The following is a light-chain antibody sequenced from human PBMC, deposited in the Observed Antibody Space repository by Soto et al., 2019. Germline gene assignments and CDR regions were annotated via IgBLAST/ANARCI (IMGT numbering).Light chain of an antibody. CDR1: SSDVGGYNY. V-gene: IGLV2-11*01. J-gene: IGLJ2*01. CDR2: DVS. Sequence: QSVLTQPRSVSGSPGQSVTISCTGTSSDVGGYNYVSWYQQHPGKAPKLMIYDVSKRPSGVPDRFSGSKSDNTASLTISGLQAEDEADYYCCSYAGSYTLVFGGGTQVTVL. CDR3: CSYAGSYTLV.